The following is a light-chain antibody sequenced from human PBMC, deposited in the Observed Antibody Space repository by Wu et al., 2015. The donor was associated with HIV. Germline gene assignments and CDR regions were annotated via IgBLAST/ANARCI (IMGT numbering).Light chain of an antibody. CDR2: KAS. CDR1: ESIIRW. Sequence: QMTQSPSTLSASVGDRVTITCRASESIIRWLAWYQQKPGKAPKLLIQKASSLESGVPSRFAGSGSGTEFTLTISNLQPDDFATYYCQQYHSYYTETFGQGTKLEIK. CDR3: QQYHSYYTET. V-gene: IGKV1-5*03. J-gene: IGKJ2*01.